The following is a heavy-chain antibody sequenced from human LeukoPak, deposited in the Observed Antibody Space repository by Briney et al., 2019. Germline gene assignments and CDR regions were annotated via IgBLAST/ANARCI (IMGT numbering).Heavy chain of an antibody. Sequence: SETLSLTCTVSGGSIRGYFWTWIRQLPGKGLEWIGYIYYSGSTNYNPSLKSRVTIAVDTSKNQFSLRLNSVTAADTAVYYCAMAYSSSWYYFDYWGQGTLVTVSS. J-gene: IGHJ4*02. CDR1: GGSIRGYF. CDR2: IYYSGST. V-gene: IGHV4-59*01. CDR3: AMAYSSSWYYFDY. D-gene: IGHD6-13*01.